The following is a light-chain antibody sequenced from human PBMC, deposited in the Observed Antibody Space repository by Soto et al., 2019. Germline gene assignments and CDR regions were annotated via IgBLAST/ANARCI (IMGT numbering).Light chain of an antibody. CDR3: QQGHNWPLT. CDR1: QSISTE. Sequence: EIAMTQSPATLSGSPGERATLSCRASQSISTELAWYQQIPGQPPRLLIYSASTRATGVPARPTGRGSGPEFTLTITGLQSEDFAIYYCQQGHNWPLTLGQGTRLEI. CDR2: SAS. V-gene: IGKV3-15*01. J-gene: IGKJ2*01.